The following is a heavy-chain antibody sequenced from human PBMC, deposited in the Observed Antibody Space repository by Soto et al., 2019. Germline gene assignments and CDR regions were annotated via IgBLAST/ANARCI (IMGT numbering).Heavy chain of an antibody. CDR3: ARPPVYIAVAAIGAEYFQH. CDR1: GFTFSSDW. D-gene: IGHD6-19*01. V-gene: IGHV3-7*01. CDR2: IKQDGSEK. J-gene: IGHJ1*01. Sequence: EVQLVESGGGFVQPGGSLRLSCAASGFTFSSDWMSWFRQAPGKGLEWVANIKQDGSEKYYVDSVKGRFTISRDNAKNSLYRQMNSLRAEDTAVYYCARPPVYIAVAAIGAEYFQHWGQGTMVTVSS.